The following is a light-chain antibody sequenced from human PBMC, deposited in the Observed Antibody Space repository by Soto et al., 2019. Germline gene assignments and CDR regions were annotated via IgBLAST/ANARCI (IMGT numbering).Light chain of an antibody. J-gene: IGLJ1*01. Sequence: QYVLTQPHSVPGAPGQRVTISCTGSSSNIGAGYDVHWYQQLPGTAPKLLIYGNSNRPSGVPDRFSGSKSGTSASLAITGLQAEDEADYYCQSYDSSLSGYVFGTGTKVTVL. CDR2: GNS. V-gene: IGLV1-40*01. CDR1: SSNIGAGYD. CDR3: QSYDSSLSGYV.